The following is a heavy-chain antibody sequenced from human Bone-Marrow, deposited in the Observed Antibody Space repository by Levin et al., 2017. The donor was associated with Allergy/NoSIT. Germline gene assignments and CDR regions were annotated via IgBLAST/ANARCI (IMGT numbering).Heavy chain of an antibody. CDR1: GFTFDDYA. D-gene: IGHD2-2*02. Sequence: GGSLRLSCAASGFTFDDYAMHWVRQAPGKGLEWVSGISWNSGSIGYADSVKGRFTISRDNAKNSLYLQMNSLRAEDTALYYCAKDLGYCSSTSCHNYYFDYWGQGTLVTVSS. V-gene: IGHV3-9*01. CDR2: ISWNSGSI. J-gene: IGHJ4*02. CDR3: AKDLGYCSSTSCHNYYFDY.